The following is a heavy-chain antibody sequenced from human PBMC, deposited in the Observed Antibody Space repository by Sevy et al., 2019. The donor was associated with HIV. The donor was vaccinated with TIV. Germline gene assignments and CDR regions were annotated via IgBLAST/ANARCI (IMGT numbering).Heavy chain of an antibody. CDR3: ARATGMAVAGTGGYFDF. CDR2: IGTYNGNT. D-gene: IGHD6-19*01. CDR1: GYKVDMYG. J-gene: IGHJ4*01. Sequence: ASVKVSCKISGYKVDMYGIAWVRQAPGQGLEWMGWIGTYNGNTNYAQNFQGRVTMTTDTSTSVVYMELGGLRPDDTAVYYCARATGMAVAGTGGYFDFWGQGTLVTVSS. V-gene: IGHV1-18*04.